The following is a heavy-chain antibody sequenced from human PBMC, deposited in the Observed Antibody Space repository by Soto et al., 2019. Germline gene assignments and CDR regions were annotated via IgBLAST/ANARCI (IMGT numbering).Heavy chain of an antibody. V-gene: IGHV1-18*01. CDR2: ISAYNGNT. Sequence: QVQLVQSGAEVKKPGASVKVSRKASGYTFTSYGISWVRQAPGQGLEWMGWISAYNGNTNYAQKLQGRVTMTTDTSTSTAYMELRSLRSDDTAVYYCARVTCSSTSCYSFRLWLFGTFDYWGQGTLVTVSS. D-gene: IGHD2-2*01. J-gene: IGHJ4*02. CDR1: GYTFTSYG. CDR3: ARVTCSSTSCYSFRLWLFGTFDY.